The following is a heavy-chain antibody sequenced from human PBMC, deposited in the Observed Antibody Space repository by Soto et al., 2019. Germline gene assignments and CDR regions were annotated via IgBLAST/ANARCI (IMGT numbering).Heavy chain of an antibody. D-gene: IGHD3-10*02. CDR2: ISSSSSTI. CDR1: GFTFSSYS. V-gene: IGHV3-48*01. Sequence: GGSLRLSCAASGFTFSSYSMNWVRQAPGKGLEWVSYISSSSSTIYYADSVKGRFTISRDNAKNSLYLQMNSLRAEDTAVYYCARVVTMLLNWFDPWGQGTLVTVSS. J-gene: IGHJ5*02. CDR3: ARVVTMLLNWFDP.